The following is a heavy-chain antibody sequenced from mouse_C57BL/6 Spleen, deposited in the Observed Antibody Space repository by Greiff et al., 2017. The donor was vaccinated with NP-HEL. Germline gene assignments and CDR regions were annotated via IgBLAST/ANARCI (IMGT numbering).Heavy chain of an antibody. D-gene: IGHD1-1*01. CDR2: IYPGSGST. CDR3: GGSGYYGSSPWFAY. V-gene: IGHV1-55*01. Sequence: QVQLQQPGAELVKPGASVKMSCKASGYTFTSYWITWVKQRPGQGLEWIGDIYPGSGSTNYNEKFKSKATLTVDTSSSTAYMQLSSLTSEDSAVYYCGGSGYYGSSPWFAYWGQGTLVTVSA. CDR1: GYTFTSYW. J-gene: IGHJ3*01.